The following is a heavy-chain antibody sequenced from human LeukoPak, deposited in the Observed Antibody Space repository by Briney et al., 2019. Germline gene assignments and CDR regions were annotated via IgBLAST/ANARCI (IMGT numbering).Heavy chain of an antibody. Sequence: PGGSLRLSCAASGFTFDDYAMHWVRHAPGKGLEWVSLISGDGGSTYYADSVKGRFTISRDNSKNSLYLQMNSLRTEDTALYYCAKDKIGSGWYNWFDPWGQGTLVTVSS. V-gene: IGHV3-43*02. J-gene: IGHJ5*02. D-gene: IGHD6-19*01. CDR1: GFTFDDYA. CDR2: ISGDGGST. CDR3: AKDKIGSGWYNWFDP.